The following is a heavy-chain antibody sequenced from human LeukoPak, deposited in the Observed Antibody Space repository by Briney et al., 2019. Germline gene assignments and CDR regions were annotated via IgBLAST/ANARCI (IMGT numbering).Heavy chain of an antibody. CDR3: ASVGVVADYGLDV. CDR2: INPNTGAT. D-gene: IGHD2-15*01. CDR1: GYTLTGHY. V-gene: IGHV1-2*02. Sequence: ASVKVSCKASGYTLTGHYLHWVRQAPGQGLEWMGWINPNTGATTYAQRFQGRVTLTRDTSISTAYIDLSRLRPDDTAVYYCASVGVVADYGLDVWGQGTTVTVSS. J-gene: IGHJ6*02.